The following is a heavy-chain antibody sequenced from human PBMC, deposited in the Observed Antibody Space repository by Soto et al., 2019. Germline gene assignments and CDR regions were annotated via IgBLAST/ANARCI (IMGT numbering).Heavy chain of an antibody. V-gene: IGHV4-31*03. D-gene: IGHD3-10*01. Sequence: SETLSLTCTVSGGSISSDGNYWSWIRQHPGKGLEWIGYIYYSGITYYNPSLKSRVTISVDTSKNQFSLKLNSVTAADTAVYYCARARMVRGIIYYYGMDVWGQGTTVTVSS. CDR2: IYYSGIT. J-gene: IGHJ6*02. CDR3: ARARMVRGIIYYYGMDV. CDR1: GGSISSDGNY.